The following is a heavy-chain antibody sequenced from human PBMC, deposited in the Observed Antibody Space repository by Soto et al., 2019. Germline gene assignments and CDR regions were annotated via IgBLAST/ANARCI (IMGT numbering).Heavy chain of an antibody. CDR2: IIPVFGTA. J-gene: IGHJ6*02. CDR3: ARGDATKIVVTTYYGMDV. Sequence: QVQLVQSGAEVKKPGSSVKVSCKPSGGSLSNYGISWLRQAPGQGLEWMGGIIPVFGTANYAQKFQGRVTITADESTSIVYMDVTSLRSEDTAVYYCARGDATKIVVTTYYGMDVWGQGTTVTVSS. CDR1: GGSLSNYG. V-gene: IGHV1-69*12. D-gene: IGHD4-17*01.